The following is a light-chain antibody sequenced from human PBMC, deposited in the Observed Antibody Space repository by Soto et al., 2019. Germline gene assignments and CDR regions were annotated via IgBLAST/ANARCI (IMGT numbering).Light chain of an antibody. Sequence: DIQMTQSPSTLSASVGDRVPITCRASQSISSWLAWYQQKPGKAPKLLIYDASSLESGVPSRFSGSGSGTEFTLTISSLQPDDFATYDCQQYNSYPFGQGTKVEIK. CDR1: QSISSW. J-gene: IGKJ1*01. CDR2: DAS. CDR3: QQYNSYP. V-gene: IGKV1-5*01.